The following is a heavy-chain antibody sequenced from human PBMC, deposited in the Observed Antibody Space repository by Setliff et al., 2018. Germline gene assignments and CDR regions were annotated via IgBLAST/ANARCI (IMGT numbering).Heavy chain of an antibody. V-gene: IGHV4-39*07. CDR1: GGSISSSSYY. CDR3: ARAKGYCSSTSCRIYYFDY. CDR2: IYYSGST. J-gene: IGHJ4*02. D-gene: IGHD2-2*01. Sequence: KPSETLSLTCTVSGGSISSSSYYWGWIRQPPGKGLELIGSIYYSGSTYYNPSLKSRVTISVDTSKNQFSLKLSSVTAADTAVYYCARAKGYCSSTSCRIYYFDYWGQGTLVTVSS.